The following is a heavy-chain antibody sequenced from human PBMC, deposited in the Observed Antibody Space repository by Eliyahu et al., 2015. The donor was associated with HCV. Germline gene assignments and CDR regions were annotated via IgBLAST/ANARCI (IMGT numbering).Heavy chain of an antibody. J-gene: IGHJ3*02. V-gene: IGHV3-43*01. CDR3: AKGVQFGDAFDI. CDR1: GFTFDDYT. Sequence: EVQLVESGGVVVQPGGSLRLSCAASGFTFDDYTXHWVRQAPGKGLEWVSLISWDGGSTYYADSVKGRFTISRDNSKNSLYLQMNSLRTEDTALYYCAKGVQFGDAFDIWGQGTMVTVSS. CDR2: ISWDGGST. D-gene: IGHD3-10*01.